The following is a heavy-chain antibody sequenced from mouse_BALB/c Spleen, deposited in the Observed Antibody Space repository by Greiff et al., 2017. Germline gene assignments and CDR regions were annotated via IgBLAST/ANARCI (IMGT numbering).Heavy chain of an antibody. Sequence: DVMLVESGGGLVQPGGSLKLSCAASGFTFSSYGMSWVRQTPDKRLELVATINSNGGSTYYPDSVKGRFTISRDNAKNTLYLQMSSLKSEDTAMYYCARGGLGSMDYWGQGTSVTVSS. CDR2: INSNGGST. V-gene: IGHV5-6-3*01. CDR3: ARGGLGSMDY. D-gene: IGHD4-1*01. J-gene: IGHJ4*01. CDR1: GFTFSSYG.